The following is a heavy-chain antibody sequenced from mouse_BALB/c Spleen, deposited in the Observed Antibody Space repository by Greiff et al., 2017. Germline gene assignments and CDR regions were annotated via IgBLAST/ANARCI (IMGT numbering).Heavy chain of an antibody. J-gene: IGHJ3*01. CDR2: INPSNGGT. CDR1: GYTFTRFY. D-gene: IGHD2-10*02. V-gene: IGHV1S81*02. CDR3: TRGEYGNYAWFAY. Sequence: VQLQQPGAELVKPGASVKLSCKASGYTFTRFYMYWVKQRPGQGLEWIGGINPSNGGTNFNEKFKSKATLTVDKSSSTAYMQLSSLTSEDSAVYYWTRGEYGNYAWFAYWGEETLDTVSA.